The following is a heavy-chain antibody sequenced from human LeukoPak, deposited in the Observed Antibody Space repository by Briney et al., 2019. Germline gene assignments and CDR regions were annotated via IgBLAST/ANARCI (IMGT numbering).Heavy chain of an antibody. D-gene: IGHD3-22*01. CDR3: ARPYYYDSRIDP. J-gene: IGHJ5*02. Sequence: SETLSLTCTVSGGSISSVDYYWSWIRQPPGKGLEWIAYMYYSGSTYYNPSLKSRVTMSADTSKNQLSLKLSSVTAADTAVYYCARPYYYDSRIDPWGQGILVTVSS. V-gene: IGHV4-30-4*01. CDR2: MYYSGST. CDR1: GGSISSVDYY.